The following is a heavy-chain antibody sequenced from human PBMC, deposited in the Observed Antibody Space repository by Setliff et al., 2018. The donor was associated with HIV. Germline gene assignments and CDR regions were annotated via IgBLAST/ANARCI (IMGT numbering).Heavy chain of an antibody. V-gene: IGHV1-69*05. CDR2: IIPIFGTA. CDR1: GGTFSSYA. J-gene: IGHJ3*02. CDR3: ARGGCIAAAGGDAFDI. D-gene: IGHD6-13*01. Sequence: SVKVSCKASGGTFSSYAISWVRQAPGQGLEWMGGIIPIFGTANYAQKFQGRVTITTDESTSTAYMELSSLRSEDTAVYYCARGGCIAAAGGDAFDIWGQGTMVTVSS.